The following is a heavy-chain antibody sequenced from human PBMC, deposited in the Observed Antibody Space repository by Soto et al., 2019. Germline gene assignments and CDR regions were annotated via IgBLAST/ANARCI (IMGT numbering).Heavy chain of an antibody. CDR2: ISSTGSFI. J-gene: IGHJ4*02. CDR1: GFSFSTSI. Sequence: GGSLRLSCAGSGFSFSTSIMYWVRQAPGKGLEWVSSISSTGSFIYYADSLKGRFTISRDNADNSLFLQMNNLRAEDTAVYYCARLSRANYDFWGGDYYFDSWGQGTLVTVSS. CDR3: ARLSRANYDFWGGDYYFDS. V-gene: IGHV3-21*01. D-gene: IGHD3-3*01.